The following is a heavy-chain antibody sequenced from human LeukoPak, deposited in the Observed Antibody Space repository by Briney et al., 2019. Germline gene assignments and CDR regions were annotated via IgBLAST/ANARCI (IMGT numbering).Heavy chain of an antibody. Sequence: GASVKVSCKAPGGTSSSYAISWVRQAPGQGLEWMGGIIPIFGTANYAQKFQGRVTITADESTSTAYMELSSLRSEDTAVYYCARRYCSGGSCSYYYGMDVWGQGTTVTVSS. CDR3: ARRYCSGGSCSYYYGMDV. CDR1: GGTSSSYA. V-gene: IGHV1-69*13. D-gene: IGHD2-15*01. J-gene: IGHJ6*02. CDR2: IIPIFGTA.